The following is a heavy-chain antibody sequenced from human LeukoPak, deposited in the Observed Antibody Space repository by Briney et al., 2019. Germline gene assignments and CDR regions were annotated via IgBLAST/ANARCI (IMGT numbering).Heavy chain of an antibody. Sequence: GGSLRLSCAASGFTFSSYGMHWVRQAPGKGLEWVAVIWYDGSNKYYADSVKGRFTISRDNAKESLYLQMNSLRAEDTALYFCARDKVSVIPALDYWGQGTLVIVSS. CDR3: ARDKVSVIPALDY. CDR2: IWYDGSNK. V-gene: IGHV3-33*01. D-gene: IGHD2/OR15-2a*01. J-gene: IGHJ4*02. CDR1: GFTFSSYG.